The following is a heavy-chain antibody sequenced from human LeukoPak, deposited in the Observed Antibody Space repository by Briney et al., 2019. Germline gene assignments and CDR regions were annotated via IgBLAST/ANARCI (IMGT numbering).Heavy chain of an antibody. CDR1: GGSISSSSYY. J-gene: IGHJ5*02. V-gene: IGHV4-39*07. CDR2: INHSGST. Sequence: SETLSLTCTVSGGSISSSSYYWSWIRQPPGKGLEWIGEINHSGSTNYNPSLKSRVTISVDTSKNQFSLKLSSVTAADTAVYYCARVVGYYNFGNWFDPWGQGTLVTVSS. CDR3: ARVVGYYNFGNWFDP. D-gene: IGHD3-9*01.